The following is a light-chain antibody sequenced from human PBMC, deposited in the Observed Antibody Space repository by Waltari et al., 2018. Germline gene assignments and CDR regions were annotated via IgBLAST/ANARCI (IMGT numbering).Light chain of an antibody. CDR2: EYN. Sequence: QSVLTQPPSVSAAPGQKVTISCSGSRSNIGNNYVSWFQHVSGTAPKLLIYEYNKRPSGLPDRFSGSKSGTSATLGITGLQTGDEAHYYCATWDSSLSAWVFGGGTKLTVL. J-gene: IGLJ3*02. V-gene: IGLV1-51*02. CDR3: ATWDSSLSAWV. CDR1: RSNIGNNY.